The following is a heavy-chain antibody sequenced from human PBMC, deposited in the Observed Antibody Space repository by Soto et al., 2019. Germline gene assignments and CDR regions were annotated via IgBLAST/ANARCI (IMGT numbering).Heavy chain of an antibody. Sequence: PGGSLRLSCAASGFTFSSYSMNWVRQAPGKGLEWVSSISSSSSYIYYADSVKGRFTISRDNAKNSLYLQMNSLRAEDTAVYYCARDWNSLGRGSKLFDPWGQGTLVTVSS. D-gene: IGHD3-10*01. CDR3: ARDWNSLGRGSKLFDP. CDR2: ISSSSSYI. V-gene: IGHV3-21*01. CDR1: GFTFSSYS. J-gene: IGHJ5*01.